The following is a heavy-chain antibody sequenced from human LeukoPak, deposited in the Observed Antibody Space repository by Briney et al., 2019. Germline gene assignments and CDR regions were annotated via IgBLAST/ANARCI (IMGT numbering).Heavy chain of an antibody. CDR2: ISGSGDNT. V-gene: IGHV3-23*01. Sequence: GGSLRLSCAASGFTFSSYAMSWVRQAPGKGLEWVSGISGSGDNTNYADSVKGRFTISRDNSKNTLSLQMSSLRVEGTAVYYCARDRSCTGGSCYMDVWGRGTTVTVSS. J-gene: IGHJ6*03. CDR1: GFTFSSYA. CDR3: ARDRSCTGGSCYMDV. D-gene: IGHD2-15*01.